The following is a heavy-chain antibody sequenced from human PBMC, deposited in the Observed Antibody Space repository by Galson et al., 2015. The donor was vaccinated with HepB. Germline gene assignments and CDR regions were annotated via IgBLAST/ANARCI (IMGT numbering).Heavy chain of an antibody. V-gene: IGHV3-15*01. CDR2: IKSKTDGETT. CDR1: GFPFNNAW. D-gene: IGHD2-8*02. J-gene: IGHJ5*02. Sequence: SLRLSCAASGFPFNNAWMTWVRQAPGMGLEWVGRIKSKTDGETTDYAAPVKGRFTISRDDSKNRHYLQMNSLKTEDTAVYYCTTDVYYSTYWSWFDPWGQGTLVTVSS. CDR3: TTDVYYSTYWSWFDP.